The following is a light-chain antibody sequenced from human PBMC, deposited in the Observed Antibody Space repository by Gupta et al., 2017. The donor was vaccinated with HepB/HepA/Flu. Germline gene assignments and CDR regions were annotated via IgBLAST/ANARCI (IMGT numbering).Light chain of an antibody. CDR2: WAS. CDR3: HQYYGPPFT. J-gene: IGKJ3*01. Sequence: DIVMTQSPDSLAVPLGERATINCKYRQSVLYQPNNKNYLAWYQQKPGQPPKLLINWASTREFGVPDRFTGSGSGTDFTLTISSLQAEDVAIYYCHQYYGPPFTFGPGTNVDIK. V-gene: IGKV4-1*01. CDR1: QSVLYQPNNKNY.